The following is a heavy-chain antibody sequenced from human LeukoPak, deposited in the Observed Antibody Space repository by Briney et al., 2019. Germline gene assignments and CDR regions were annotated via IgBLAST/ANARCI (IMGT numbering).Heavy chain of an antibody. Sequence: ASVKVSCKASGYTFTSYDINWVRQATGQGLEWMGWMNPNSGNTGYAQKFQGRVTITRNTSISTAYMELSSLRSEDTAVYYCARAMDYYGSGRLDYWGQGTLVTVSS. D-gene: IGHD3-10*01. CDR2: MNPNSGNT. J-gene: IGHJ4*02. CDR1: GYTFTSYD. CDR3: ARAMDYYGSGRLDY. V-gene: IGHV1-8*03.